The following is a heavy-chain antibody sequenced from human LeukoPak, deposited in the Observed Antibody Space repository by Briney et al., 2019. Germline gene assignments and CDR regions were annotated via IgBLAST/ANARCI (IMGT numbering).Heavy chain of an antibody. CDR1: GGSISSYY. CDR3: ARMGPPLRGVRYYYYMDV. J-gene: IGHJ6*03. CDR2: IYYSGST. Sequence: PSETLSLTCNVSGGSISSYYWSWIRQPPGKGLEWTGYIYYSGSTNYNPSLKSRVTISVDTSKNQFSLKLTSVTAADTAVYYCARMGPPLRGVRYYYYMDVWGKGTTVTVSS. V-gene: IGHV4-59*01. D-gene: IGHD3-10*01.